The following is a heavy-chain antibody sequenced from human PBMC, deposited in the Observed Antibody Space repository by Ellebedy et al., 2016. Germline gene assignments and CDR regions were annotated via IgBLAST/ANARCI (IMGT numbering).Heavy chain of an antibody. CDR2: WFYTGNT. J-gene: IGHJ3*02. D-gene: IGHD1-26*01. V-gene: IGHV4-39*07. CDR3: AKSRGDSGSYSIDYWGQGTLVTVSSGTGTMSLCDAFDI. CDR1: GGSISSSYY. Sequence: SETLSLXXTVSGGSISSSYYWVWIRQPPGKGLEWIGSWFYTGNTYYNPSLKSRVTTSGDTSKNQFSLNVSSVTAADTAVYYCAKSRGDSGSYSIDYWGQGTLVTVSSGTGTMSLCDAFDIWGQGTVVTVSS.